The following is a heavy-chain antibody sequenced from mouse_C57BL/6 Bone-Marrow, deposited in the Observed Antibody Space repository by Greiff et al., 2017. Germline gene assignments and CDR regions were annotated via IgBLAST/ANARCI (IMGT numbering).Heavy chain of an antibody. CDR1: GFTFNTYA. Sequence: EVKLVESGGGLVQPKGSLKLSCAASGFTFNTYAMHWVRQAPGKGLEWVARIRSKSSNYATYYADSVKDRFTISRDDSPSMLYLQMNNLKTEDTAMYYCVSERGWLPFAYWGQGTLVTVSA. D-gene: IGHD2-2*01. CDR2: IRSKSSNYAT. CDR3: VSERGWLPFAY. V-gene: IGHV10-3*01. J-gene: IGHJ3*01.